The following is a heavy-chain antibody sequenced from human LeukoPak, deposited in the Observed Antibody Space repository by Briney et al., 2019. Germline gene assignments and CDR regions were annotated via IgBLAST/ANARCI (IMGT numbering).Heavy chain of an antibody. Sequence: SETLSLTCTVSGGPISSYYWSWIRQPPGKGLEWIGYIYYSGSTNYNPPLKSRVTISIGTSKKQFSLKLSSVTAADTAVYYCATLTTVVTPSYFDYWGQGTLVTVSS. V-gene: IGHV4-59*01. CDR2: IYYSGST. CDR3: ATLTTVVTPSYFDY. D-gene: IGHD4-23*01. CDR1: GGPISSYY. J-gene: IGHJ4*02.